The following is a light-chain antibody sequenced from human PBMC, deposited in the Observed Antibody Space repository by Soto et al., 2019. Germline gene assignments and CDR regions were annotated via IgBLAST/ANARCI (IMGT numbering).Light chain of an antibody. J-gene: IGLJ1*01. CDR2: EVN. V-gene: IGLV2-23*02. Sequence: SLLPQPASVSGSPGQSITVSCAGTGSDVGAYNLVSWYQQHPGKAPKPIICEVNTRPSGISNRFSGSKSGDTASLTISGLQAEDEADYFCCSYAGTVAYVFGTGTKVTV. CDR1: GSDVGAYNL. CDR3: CSYAGTVAYV.